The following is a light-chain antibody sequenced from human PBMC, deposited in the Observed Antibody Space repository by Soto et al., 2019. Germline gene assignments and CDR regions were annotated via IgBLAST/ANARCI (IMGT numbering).Light chain of an antibody. CDR1: WSNIGNNA. CDR3: AVWDDSLNGRI. J-gene: IGLJ2*01. CDR2: YDD. V-gene: IGLV1-36*01. Sequence: QSVLTQPPSVSEAPRQRVTISCSGSWSNIGNNAVSWYQQLPGKAPKLLIYYDDLLASGVSDRVSGSKSGTSASLAISGLQSEDEVDYYCAVWDDSLNGRIVGGGTKLTVL.